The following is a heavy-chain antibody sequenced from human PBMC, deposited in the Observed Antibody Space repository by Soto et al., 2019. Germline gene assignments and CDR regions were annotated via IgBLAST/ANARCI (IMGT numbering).Heavy chain of an antibody. D-gene: IGHD2-21*01. CDR1: GGSISSSSYY. CDR2: IYYSGST. V-gene: IGHV4-39*01. Sequence: PSGTLSLTCTVSGGSISSSSYYWGWIRQPPGKGLEWIGSIYYSGSTYYNPSLKSRVTISVDTSKNQFSLKLSSVTAADTAVYYCARHFSIKKHNWFDPWGQGTLVTVSS. J-gene: IGHJ5*02. CDR3: ARHFSIKKHNWFDP.